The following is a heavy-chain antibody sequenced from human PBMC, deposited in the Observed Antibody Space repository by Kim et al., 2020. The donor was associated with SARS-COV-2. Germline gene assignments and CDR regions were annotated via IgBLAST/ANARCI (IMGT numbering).Heavy chain of an antibody. V-gene: IGHV4-31*03. CDR3: AGGAEISSSWYGGLYYYGMDV. Sequence: SETLSLTCTVSGGSISSGGYYWSWIRQHPGKGLEWIGYIYYSGSTYYNPSLKSRVTISVDTSKNQFSLKLSSVTAADTAVYYCAGGAEISSSWYGGLYYYGMDVWGQGTTVTVSS. D-gene: IGHD6-13*01. J-gene: IGHJ6*02. CDR2: IYYSGST. CDR1: GGSISSGGYY.